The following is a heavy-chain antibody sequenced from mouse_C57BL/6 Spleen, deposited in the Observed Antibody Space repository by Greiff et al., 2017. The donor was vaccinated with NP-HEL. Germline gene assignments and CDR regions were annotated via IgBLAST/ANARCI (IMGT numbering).Heavy chain of an antibody. CDR2: INPNNGGT. CDR3: APYGNYGAMDY. Sequence: EVQLQQSGPELVKPGASVKISCKASGYTFTDYYMNWVKQSHGKSLEWIGDINPNNGGTSYNQKFKGKATLTVDKSSSTAYMELRSLTSEDSAVYYCAPYGNYGAMDYWGQGTSVTVSS. CDR1: GYTFTDYY. J-gene: IGHJ4*01. V-gene: IGHV1-26*01. D-gene: IGHD2-1*01.